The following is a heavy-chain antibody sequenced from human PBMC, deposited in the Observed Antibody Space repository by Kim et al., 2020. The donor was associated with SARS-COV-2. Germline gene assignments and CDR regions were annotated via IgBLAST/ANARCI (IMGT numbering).Heavy chain of an antibody. J-gene: IGHJ6*02. CDR3: ARVGQSYYYYGMDV. V-gene: IGHV5-10-1*01. Sequence: SPSCQGHVTISADKSISTAYLQWSSLKASDTAMYYCARVGQSYYYYGMDVWGQGTTVTVSS. D-gene: IGHD3-16*01.